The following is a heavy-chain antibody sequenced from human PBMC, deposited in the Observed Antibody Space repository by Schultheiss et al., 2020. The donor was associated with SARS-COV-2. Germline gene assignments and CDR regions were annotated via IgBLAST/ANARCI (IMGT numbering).Heavy chain of an antibody. Sequence: GGSLRLSCAASGFTFSTYGMHWVRQAPGKGLEWVAVIWYDGSNKYYADSVKGRFTISRDNSKNEVYLQMNSLRAEDTAIYYCAKDPRLERQHYYYGMDVWGQGTTVTVSS. J-gene: IGHJ6*02. D-gene: IGHD1-1*01. V-gene: IGHV3-33*06. CDR3: AKDPRLERQHYYYGMDV. CDR2: IWYDGSNK. CDR1: GFTFSTYG.